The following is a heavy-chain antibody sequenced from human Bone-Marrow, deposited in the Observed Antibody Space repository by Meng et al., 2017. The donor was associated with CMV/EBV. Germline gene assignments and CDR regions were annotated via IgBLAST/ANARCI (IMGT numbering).Heavy chain of an antibody. V-gene: IGHV4-39*01. CDR3: ASFSGYSYGFPY. Sequence: GSLRLSCSVSGGSIGSSSYYWDWIRQPPGKGLEYIGGISYSGSTYYNPSLKSRVTISVDTSKNQFSLKLTSVTAADTAVYYCASFSGYSYGFPYWGQGTLVTVSS. D-gene: IGHD5-18*01. J-gene: IGHJ4*02. CDR1: GGSIGSSSYY. CDR2: ISYSGST.